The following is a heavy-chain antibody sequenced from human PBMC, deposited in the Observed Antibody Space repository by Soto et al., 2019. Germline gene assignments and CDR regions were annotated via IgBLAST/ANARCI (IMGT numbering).Heavy chain of an antibody. CDR1: GFSLSTSGVG. Sequence: QITLKESGPTLVKPTQTLTLNCTFSGFSLSTSGVGVGWIRQPPGKALEWLAVIYWDDTKHYNPSLKSRLSITQDTSKNQVVLTMTNMDPVDTATYYCAHKGYGDYPLDYWGQGTLVTVSS. D-gene: IGHD4-17*01. CDR2: IYWDDTK. J-gene: IGHJ4*02. CDR3: AHKGYGDYPLDY. V-gene: IGHV2-5*02.